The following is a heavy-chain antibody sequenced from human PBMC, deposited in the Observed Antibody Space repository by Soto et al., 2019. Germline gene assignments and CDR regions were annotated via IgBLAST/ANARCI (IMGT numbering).Heavy chain of an antibody. CDR2: ISGSGGST. CDR1: GFTFSSYA. Sequence: GGSLRLSCAASGFTFSSYAMSWVRQAPGKGLEWVSAISGSGGSTYYADSVKGRFTISRDNSKNTLYLQMNSLRAEDTAVYYCAKLTREEQWLAPFDYWGQGTLVTVSS. J-gene: IGHJ4*02. D-gene: IGHD6-19*01. CDR3: AKLTREEQWLAPFDY. V-gene: IGHV3-23*01.